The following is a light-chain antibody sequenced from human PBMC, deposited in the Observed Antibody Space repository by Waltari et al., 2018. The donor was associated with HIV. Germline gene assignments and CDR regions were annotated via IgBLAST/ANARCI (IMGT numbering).Light chain of an antibody. CDR3: MQGTHYPLT. CDR1: QSLEDSDGNTF. Sequence: DVVMTQSPLSLPVTLGQPASISCRSSQSLEDSDGNTFLNWFQQRPGQSPRRLIYQVSNRDSGVPDRFSGSGSGTDFTLRISRVEAEDVGVYYCMQGTHYPLTFGGGTKVEIK. V-gene: IGKV2-30*01. J-gene: IGKJ4*01. CDR2: QVS.